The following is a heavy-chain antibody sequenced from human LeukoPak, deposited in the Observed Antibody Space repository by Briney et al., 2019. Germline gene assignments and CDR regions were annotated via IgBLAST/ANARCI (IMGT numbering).Heavy chain of an antibody. Sequence: ASVKVSCKASGYTFTSYGISWVRQAPGQGLEWMGRISAYNGNTNYAQKLQGRVTMTTDTSTSTAYMELRSLRSDDTAVYYCARGPIVVVPAADNWFDPWGQGTLVTVSS. D-gene: IGHD2-2*01. CDR3: ARGPIVVVPAADNWFDP. CDR2: ISAYNGNT. J-gene: IGHJ5*02. V-gene: IGHV1-18*01. CDR1: GYTFTSYG.